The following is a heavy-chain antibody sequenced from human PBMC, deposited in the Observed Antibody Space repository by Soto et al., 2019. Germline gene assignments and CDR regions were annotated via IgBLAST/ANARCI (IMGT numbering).Heavy chain of an antibody. CDR1: GGSINALH. V-gene: IGHV4-4*09. J-gene: IGHJ4*02. CDR3: LTFFIAEAGMAY. CDR2: NDPL. Sequence: QVQLQESGPGLLKPSETLSLTCTVSGGSINALHLSWIRQSPGKGLEWVGHNDPLSYSPSLKSRVTISVAPSTTQFSPRLASLTATPPPVFSFLTFFIAEAGMAYLRPGILVTVS. D-gene: IGHD3-3*02.